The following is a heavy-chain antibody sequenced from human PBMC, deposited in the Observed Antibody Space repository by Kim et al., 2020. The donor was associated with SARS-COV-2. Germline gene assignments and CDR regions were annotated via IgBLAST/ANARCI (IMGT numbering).Heavy chain of an antibody. Sequence: GKGLEWIGYIYYSGSTNYNPSLKSRVTISLDRSKNQFSLKLSSATAADTAVYFCARDYYDSSGFFGYYYGMDVWGQGTTVTVSS. D-gene: IGHD3-22*01. V-gene: IGHV4-59*13. CDR3: ARDYYDSSGFFGYYYGMDV. CDR2: IYYSGST. J-gene: IGHJ6*02.